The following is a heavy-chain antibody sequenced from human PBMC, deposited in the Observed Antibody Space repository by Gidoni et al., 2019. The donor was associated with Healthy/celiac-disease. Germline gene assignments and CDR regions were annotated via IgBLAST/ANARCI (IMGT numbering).Heavy chain of an antibody. CDR1: GFSLSNARLG. D-gene: IGHD3-22*01. V-gene: IGHV2-26*01. CDR2: IFSNDEK. J-gene: IGHJ4*02. CDR3: ARIRSGYYDSSGYNYDY. Sequence: QVTLKESGPVLVKPTETLTLTCTVSGFSLSNARLGVSWIRQPPGKALEWLAHIFSNDEKSYSTSLKSRLTISKDTSKSQVVLTMTNMDPVDTATYYCARIRSGYYDSSGYNYDYWGQGTLVTVSS.